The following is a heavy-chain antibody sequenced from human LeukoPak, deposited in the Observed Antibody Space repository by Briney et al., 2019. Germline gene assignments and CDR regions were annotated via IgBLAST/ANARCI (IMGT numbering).Heavy chain of an antibody. CDR2: INPNSGGT. J-gene: IGHJ4*02. D-gene: IGHD6-6*01. Sequence: GASVKVSCKASGYTFTGYYMRWVRQAPGQGLEWMGRINPNSGGTNYAQKFQGRVTMTRDTSISTAYMELSRLRSDDTAAYYCASVAGSSSPRPIDYWGQGTLVTVSS. CDR3: ASVAGSSSPRPIDY. CDR1: GYTFTGYY. V-gene: IGHV1-2*06.